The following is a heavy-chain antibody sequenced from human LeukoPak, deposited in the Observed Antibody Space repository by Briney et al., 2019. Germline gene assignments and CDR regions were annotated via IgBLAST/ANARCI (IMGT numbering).Heavy chain of an antibody. J-gene: IGHJ4*02. D-gene: IGHD1-26*01. V-gene: IGHV1-24*01. CDR2: LDPEDGDM. CDR3: ATGRTKWDLLNY. Sequence: GASVKVSCKVSGYTLTELSLHWVRQAPGKGLEWMGGLDPEDGDMIYSQKFQGRVTMTEDTSTDIAYMEMSSLRSEDTAAYYCATGRTKWDLLNYWGQGTLVTVSS. CDR1: GYTLTELS.